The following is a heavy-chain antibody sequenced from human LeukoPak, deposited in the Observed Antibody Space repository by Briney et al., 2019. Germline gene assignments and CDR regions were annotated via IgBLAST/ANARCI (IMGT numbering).Heavy chain of an antibody. CDR1: EYTFSSDY. V-gene: IGHV7-4-1*02. CDR3: AMDSQGELSLFGLDY. D-gene: IGHD3-16*02. Sequence: ASVKVSCKASEYTFSSDYMHWVRQAPGQGLEWMGWINTNTGNPTYAQGFTGRFVFSLDTSVSTAYLQISSLKAEDTAVYYCAMDSQGELSLFGLDYWGQGTLVTVSS. CDR2: INTNTGNP. J-gene: IGHJ4*02.